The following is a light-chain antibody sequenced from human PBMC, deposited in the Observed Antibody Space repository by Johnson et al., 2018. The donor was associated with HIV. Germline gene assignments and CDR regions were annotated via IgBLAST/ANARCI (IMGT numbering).Light chain of an antibody. CDR2: DND. Sequence: QAVLTQPPSVSAAPGRWVTVSCSGTTSNIGDHPVSWFQHLPGAAPKLLIYDNDRRPSGVPDRFSGSKSAASATLDITGLQSGDEGDYYCATWDASLSANVFGTGTKVTVL. V-gene: IGLV1-51*02. CDR1: TSNIGDHP. CDR3: ATWDASLSANV. J-gene: IGLJ1*01.